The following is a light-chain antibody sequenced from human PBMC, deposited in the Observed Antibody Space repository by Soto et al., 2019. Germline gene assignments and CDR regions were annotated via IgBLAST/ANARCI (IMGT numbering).Light chain of an antibody. Sequence: EIVLTQSPATLSLSPGEGATLSCRAGRSVSSSVAWYQQKPGQAPRLLIYDASNRATGIPVRFSGSGSGTDFTLPISSREPEDFAVYYCQQRSDWVTFGGGTKVEL. V-gene: IGKV3-11*01. CDR1: RSVSSS. J-gene: IGKJ4*01. CDR3: QQRSDWVT. CDR2: DAS.